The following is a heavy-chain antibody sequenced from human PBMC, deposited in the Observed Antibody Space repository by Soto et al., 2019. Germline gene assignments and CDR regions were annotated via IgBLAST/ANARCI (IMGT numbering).Heavy chain of an antibody. CDR3: AKGTNYYYGMDV. Sequence: SLRLSCAASGFTFSSYAMSWVRQAPGKGLEWVSAISGSGGSTYYADSVKGRFTISRDNSKNTLYLQMNSLRAEDTAVYYCAKGTNYYYGMDVWGQGTTVTVSS. CDR1: GFTFSSYA. D-gene: IGHD4-17*01. V-gene: IGHV3-23*01. CDR2: ISGSGGST. J-gene: IGHJ6*02.